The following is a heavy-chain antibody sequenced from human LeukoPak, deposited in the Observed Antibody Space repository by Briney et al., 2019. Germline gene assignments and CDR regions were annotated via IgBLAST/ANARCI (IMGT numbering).Heavy chain of an antibody. J-gene: IGHJ6*03. CDR2: IYYSGST. V-gene: IGHV4-59*01. CDR1: GGSISSYY. CDR3: ARSSHIAAAGTGPYYYYYYYMDV. D-gene: IGHD6-13*01. Sequence: SETLSLTCTVSGGSISSYYWSWIRQPPGKGLEWIGYIYYSGSTNYNPSLKSRVTISVDTSKNQFSLKLSSVTAADTAVYYCARSSHIAAAGTGPYYYYYYYMDVWGKGTTVTLSS.